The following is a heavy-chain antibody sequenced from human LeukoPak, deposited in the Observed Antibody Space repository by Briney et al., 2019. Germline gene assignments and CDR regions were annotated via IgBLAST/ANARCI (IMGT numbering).Heavy chain of an antibody. D-gene: IGHD6-13*01. J-gene: IGHJ5*02. V-gene: IGHV1-2*02. Sequence: GASVKVSCKASGYTFTGYYMHWVRQAPGQGLEWMGWINPNSGGTNYAQKFQGRVTMTRDTSISTAYMELSRLRSDDTAVYYCARAFWALQQQLVHRWFDPWGQGTLVTVSS. CDR1: GYTFTGYY. CDR3: ARAFWALQQQLVHRWFDP. CDR2: INPNSGGT.